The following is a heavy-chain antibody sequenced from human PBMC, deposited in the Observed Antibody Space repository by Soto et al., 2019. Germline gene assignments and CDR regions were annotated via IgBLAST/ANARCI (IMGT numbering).Heavy chain of an antibody. D-gene: IGHD2-15*01. CDR3: ARVEESCTCGSGYSKFDY. CDR1: GYTFSGYY. Sequence: GASVKVSCKAPGYTFSGYYIHWVRQAPGQGLEWMGWINPNSGGTKYIPKFQGRVTMTWDTSTGTAYMELSGLTSDDTAVYFCARVEESCTCGSGYSKFDYWGQGTLVTVSS. J-gene: IGHJ4*02. CDR2: INPNSGGT. V-gene: IGHV1-2*02.